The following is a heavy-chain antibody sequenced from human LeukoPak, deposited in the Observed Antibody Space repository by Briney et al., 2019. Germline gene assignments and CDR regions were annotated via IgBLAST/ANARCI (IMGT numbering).Heavy chain of an antibody. D-gene: IGHD4-11*01. CDR1: TFTFSNYA. J-gene: IGHJ4*02. CDR2: IWSDATEK. Sequence: GGSLRLSCAASTFTFSNYAMNWVRQAPGKGLEWVAVIWSDATEKYYGDAVKGRFTISRDNSRNTLYLQMNSLRAEDTAVYYCAKDAQRGFDYSNSLEYWGQGTLVTVSS. V-gene: IGHV3-33*06. CDR3: AKDAQRGFDYSNSLEY.